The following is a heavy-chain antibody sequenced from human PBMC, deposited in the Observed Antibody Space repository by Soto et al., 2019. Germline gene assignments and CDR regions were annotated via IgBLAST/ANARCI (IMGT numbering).Heavy chain of an antibody. Sequence: GASVKVSCKASGGTFSSYTISWVRQAPGQGLEWMGRIIPILGIANYAQKFQGRVTITADKSTSTAYMELSSLRSEDTAVYYCARDRRYCSGGSCYSEYFQHWGQGTLVTVSS. J-gene: IGHJ1*01. D-gene: IGHD2-15*01. CDR2: IIPILGIA. V-gene: IGHV1-69*04. CDR1: GGTFSSYT. CDR3: ARDRRYCSGGSCYSEYFQH.